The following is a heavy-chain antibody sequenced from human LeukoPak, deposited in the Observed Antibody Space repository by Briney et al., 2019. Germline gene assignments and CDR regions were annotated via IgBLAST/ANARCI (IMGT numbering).Heavy chain of an antibody. V-gene: IGHV4-59*01. CDR3: ARGLSAADDAFDI. CDR1: GGSISSYY. D-gene: IGHD6-13*01. J-gene: IGHJ3*02. Sequence: PSETLSLTCTVSGGSISSYYWSWTRQPPGKGLEWIGYIYYSGSTNYNPSLKSRVTISVDTSKNQFSLKLSSVTAADTAVYYCARGLSAADDAFDIWGQGTMVTVSS. CDR2: IYYSGST.